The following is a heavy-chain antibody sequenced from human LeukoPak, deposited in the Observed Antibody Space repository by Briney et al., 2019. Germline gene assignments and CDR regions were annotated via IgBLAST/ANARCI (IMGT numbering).Heavy chain of an antibody. CDR3: ARLAVADKRGGYYFDY. CDR1: GYTFTSYG. J-gene: IGHJ4*02. CDR2: ISAYSGNT. V-gene: IGHV1-18*01. Sequence: ASVKVSCKASGYTFTSYGISWVRQAPGQGLEWMGWISAYSGNTKYAQRLQGRVTMTTDTSTSTAYMELRSLRSDDTAVYYCARLAVADKRGGYYFDYWGQGTLVTVSS. D-gene: IGHD6-19*01.